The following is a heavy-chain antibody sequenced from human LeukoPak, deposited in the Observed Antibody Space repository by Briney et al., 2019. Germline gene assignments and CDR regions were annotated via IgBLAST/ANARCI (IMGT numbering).Heavy chain of an antibody. CDR3: ARSSYYYYGMDV. J-gene: IGHJ6*02. V-gene: IGHV1-8*01. CDR1: GYTFTSYD. Sequence: ASVKVSCKASGYTFTSYDINWVRQATGQGLEWMGWMIPNSGNTGYAQKFQGRVTMTRNTSISTAYMELSSLRSEDTAVYYCARSSYYYYGMDVWGQGTTVTVSS. CDR2: MIPNSGNT.